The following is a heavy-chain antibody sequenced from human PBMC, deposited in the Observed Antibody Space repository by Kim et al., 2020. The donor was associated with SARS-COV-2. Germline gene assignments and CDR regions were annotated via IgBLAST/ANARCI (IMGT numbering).Heavy chain of an antibody. Sequence: SETLSLTCTVSGGSISSYYWSWIRQPPGKGLEWIGYIYYSGSTNYNPSLKSRVTISVDTSKNQFSLKLSSVTAADTAVYYCARVGGYDILTGSTHKYYFDYWGQGTLVTVSS. CDR2: IYYSGST. CDR1: GGSISSYY. D-gene: IGHD3-9*01. J-gene: IGHJ4*02. V-gene: IGHV4-59*13. CDR3: ARVGGYDILTGSTHKYYFDY.